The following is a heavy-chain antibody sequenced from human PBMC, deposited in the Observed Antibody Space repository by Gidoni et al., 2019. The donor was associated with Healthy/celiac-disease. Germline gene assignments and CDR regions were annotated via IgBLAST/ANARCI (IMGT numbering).Heavy chain of an antibody. J-gene: IGHJ4*02. D-gene: IGHD6-6*01. CDR1: GYTFTSYY. Sequence: QVQLVQSGAEVKKPGASVKVSCKASGYTFTSYYMHWVRQAPGQGLEWMGIINPSGGSTSYAQKFQGRVTMTRDTSTSTVYMELSSLRSEDTAVYYCGYSSSSAIHYWGQGTLVTVSS. V-gene: IGHV1-46*01. CDR3: GYSSSSAIHY. CDR2: INPSGGST.